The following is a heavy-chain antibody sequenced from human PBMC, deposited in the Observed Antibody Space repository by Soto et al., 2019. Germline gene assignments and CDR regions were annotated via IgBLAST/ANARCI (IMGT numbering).Heavy chain of an antibody. Sequence: GSLRLSCAASGFTFSSYSMNWVRQAPGKGLEWVSSISSSSSYIYYADSVKGRFTISRDNAKNSLYLQMNSLRAEDTAVYYCARDIVVVVAATPSGFDPWGQGTLVTVSS. CDR2: ISSSSSYI. CDR1: GFTFSSYS. V-gene: IGHV3-21*01. CDR3: ARDIVVVVAATPSGFDP. J-gene: IGHJ5*02. D-gene: IGHD2-15*01.